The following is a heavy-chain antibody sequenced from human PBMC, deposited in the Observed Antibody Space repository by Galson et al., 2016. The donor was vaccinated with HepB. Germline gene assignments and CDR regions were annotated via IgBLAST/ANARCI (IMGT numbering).Heavy chain of an antibody. V-gene: IGHV3-23*01. CDR1: GFAFNAYA. CDR3: AKFLYSSSPALDH. CDR2: PSGSGSVT. D-gene: IGHD3-22*01. Sequence: SLRLSCAASGFAFNAYAMAWVRQAPGKGLEWISGPSGSGSVTYYADSVKGRFTISRDNAKTTVHLQMSALRAEDTAIYYCAKFLYSSSPALDHWGQGALVTVSS. J-gene: IGHJ4*02.